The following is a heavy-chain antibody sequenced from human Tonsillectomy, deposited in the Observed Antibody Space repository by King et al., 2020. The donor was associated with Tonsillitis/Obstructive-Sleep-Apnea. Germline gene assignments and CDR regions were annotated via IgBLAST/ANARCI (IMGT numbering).Heavy chain of an antibody. D-gene: IGHD2-21*02. CDR3: ARQIVVVVTASRTYAFDY. CDR2: IYYSGST. Sequence: QLQESGPGLVKPSETLSLTCTDSGGSISSSSYYWGWIRQPPGKGLEWIGSIYYSGSTYYNPSLKSRVTISVDTSKNQFSLKLSSVTAADTAVYYCARQIVVVVTASRTYAFDYWGQGTLVTVSS. CDR1: GGSISSSSYY. J-gene: IGHJ4*02. V-gene: IGHV4-39*01.